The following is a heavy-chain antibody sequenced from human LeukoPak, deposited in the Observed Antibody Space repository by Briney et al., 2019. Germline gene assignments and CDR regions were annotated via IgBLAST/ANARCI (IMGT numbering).Heavy chain of an antibody. Sequence: GGSLRLSCAASGFSFSTYAMSWVRQAPGKGLEWVSTITGGGTYYADSVRGRFTISRDNSKNTLFLQMNSLRAEDTAVYYCANLVRGNYWGQGTLVTVSS. V-gene: IGHV3-23*01. CDR1: GFSFSTYA. J-gene: IGHJ4*02. CDR2: ITGGGT. D-gene: IGHD3-10*01. CDR3: ANLVRGNY.